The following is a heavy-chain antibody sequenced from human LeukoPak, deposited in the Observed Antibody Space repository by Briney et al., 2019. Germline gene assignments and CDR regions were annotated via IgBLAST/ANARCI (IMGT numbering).Heavy chain of an antibody. V-gene: IGHV4-59*08. Sequence: PSETLSLTCTVSGDSIRNFYWNWVRQPPGKGLEWIGYIYHSGNTNFNPSLKSRLTMSIDTSKNQFSLKLSSVTAADTAVYYCARSNFYGEMDYWGQGTLVTVSS. CDR3: ARSNFYGEMDY. D-gene: IGHD4-17*01. CDR1: GDSIRNFY. J-gene: IGHJ4*02. CDR2: IYHSGNT.